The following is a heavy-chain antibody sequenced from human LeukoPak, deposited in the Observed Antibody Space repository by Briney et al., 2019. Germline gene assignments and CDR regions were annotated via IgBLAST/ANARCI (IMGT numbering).Heavy chain of an antibody. Sequence: SVKVSCKASGYTFTGYYMHWVRQAPGQGLEWMGWINPNSGGTNYAQNFQGRVTMTRDTSISTAYMELSRLRSDDTAVYYCARIGGNWNYVYWGQGTLVTVAS. D-gene: IGHD1-7*01. V-gene: IGHV1-2*02. CDR2: INPNSGGT. J-gene: IGHJ4*02. CDR3: ARIGGNWNYVY. CDR1: GYTFTGYY.